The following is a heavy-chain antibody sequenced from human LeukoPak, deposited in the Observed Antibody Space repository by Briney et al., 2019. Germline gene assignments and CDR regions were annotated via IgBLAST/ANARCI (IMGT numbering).Heavy chain of an antibody. V-gene: IGHV3-23*01. D-gene: IGHD3-10*01. CDR1: GFTFSSYA. Sequence: GGSLRLSCAASGFTFSSYAMSWVRQAPGKGLEWVSAISGSGGSTYYADSVKGRFTISRDNSKNTLYLQMNSLRAEDTAVYYCASPGGLSDMVRGVIITPNWFDPWGQGTLVTVSS. CDR2: ISGSGGST. CDR3: ASPGGLSDMVRGVIITPNWFDP. J-gene: IGHJ5*02.